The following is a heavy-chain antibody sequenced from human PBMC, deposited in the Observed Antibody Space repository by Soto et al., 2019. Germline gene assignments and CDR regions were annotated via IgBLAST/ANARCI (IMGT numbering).Heavy chain of an antibody. Sequence: GGSLRLSCATSGFTFSNFAMSWVRQPPGKGLEWVSAISAGGGATFYADSVLGRFSISRDDSKNAVYLQMDNLRAEDTAVYYCAKEATITTFFDYWGQGLLVTVSS. CDR3: AKEATITTFFDY. J-gene: IGHJ4*02. CDR2: ISAGGGAT. V-gene: IGHV3-23*01. D-gene: IGHD5-12*01. CDR1: GFTFSNFA.